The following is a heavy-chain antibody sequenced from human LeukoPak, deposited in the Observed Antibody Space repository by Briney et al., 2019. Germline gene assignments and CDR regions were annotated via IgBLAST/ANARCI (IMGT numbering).Heavy chain of an antibody. CDR1: GGSFSGYY. CDR2: INHSGST. CDR3: ATSGWYLLPGVY. D-gene: IGHD6-19*01. Sequence: SETLSLTCAVYGGSFSGYYWSWIRQPPGKELEWIGEINHSGSTNYNPSLKSRVTMSVDTSKNQFSLKLSSVTAADTAVYYCATSGWYLLPGVYWGQGTLVTVSS. J-gene: IGHJ4*02. V-gene: IGHV4-34*01.